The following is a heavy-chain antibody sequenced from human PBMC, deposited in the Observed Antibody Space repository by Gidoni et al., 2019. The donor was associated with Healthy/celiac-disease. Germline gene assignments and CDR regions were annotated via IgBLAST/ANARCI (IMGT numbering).Heavy chain of an antibody. CDR1: GGSFSGYY. V-gene: IGHV4-34*01. CDR2: INHSGST. CDR3: AREAQDCGGDCHDAFDI. J-gene: IGHJ3*02. D-gene: IGHD2-21*02. Sequence: QLQQWGAGLLKPSETLSLTCAVYGGSFSGYYWSWIRQPPGKGLEWIGEINHSGSTNYNPSLKSRVTISVDTSKNQFSLKLSSVTAADTAVYYCAREAQDCGGDCHDAFDIWGQGTMVTVSS.